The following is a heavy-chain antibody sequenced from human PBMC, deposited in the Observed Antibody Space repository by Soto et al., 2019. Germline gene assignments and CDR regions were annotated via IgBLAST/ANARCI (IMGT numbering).Heavy chain of an antibody. CDR3: AKDQRTSSWDYIGDWFDP. V-gene: IGHV3-23*01. D-gene: IGHD6-13*01. J-gene: IGHJ5*02. Sequence: EVQLLESGGGLVQPGGSLRLSCAASGFTFSSYAMSWVRQAPGKGLEWVSAISGSGGSTYYADSVKGRFTISRDNSKTPLYLQMNSLRDEDTAVYYCAKDQRTSSWDYIGDWFDPWGQGTLVTVSS. CDR1: GFTFSSYA. CDR2: ISGSGGST.